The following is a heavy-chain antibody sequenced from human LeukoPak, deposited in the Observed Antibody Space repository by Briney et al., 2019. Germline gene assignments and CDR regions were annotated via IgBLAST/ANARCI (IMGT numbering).Heavy chain of an antibody. Sequence: PQTLSLTCTVSGGSISSGDYYWSWIRQPPGKCLEWIGYIYYSGSTYYNPSLKSRVTISVDTSKNQFSLKLSSVTAADTAVYYCARVAIVVVPAAPDIDYYYYYMDVWGKGTTVTVSS. CDR1: GGSISSGDYY. V-gene: IGHV4-30-4*08. CDR3: ARVAIVVVPAAPDIDYYYYYMDV. D-gene: IGHD2-2*01. CDR2: IYYSGST. J-gene: IGHJ6*03.